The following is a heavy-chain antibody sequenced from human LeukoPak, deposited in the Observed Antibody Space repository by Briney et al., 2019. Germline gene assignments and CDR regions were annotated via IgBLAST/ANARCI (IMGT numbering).Heavy chain of an antibody. CDR1: GFTFSSYA. D-gene: IGHD3-10*01. V-gene: IGHV3-30*04. Sequence: GGSLRLSCAASGFTFSSYAMHWVRQAPGKGLEWVAVISYDGSNKYYADSVKGRFTISRDNSKNTLYLQMNSLRAEDTAVYYCAKSGVVWFGEFSPKRCYYMDVWGKGTTVTVSS. CDR2: ISYDGSNK. CDR3: AKSGVVWFGEFSPKRCYYMDV. J-gene: IGHJ6*03.